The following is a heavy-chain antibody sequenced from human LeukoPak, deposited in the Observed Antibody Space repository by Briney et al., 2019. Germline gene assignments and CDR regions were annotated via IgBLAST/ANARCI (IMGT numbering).Heavy chain of an antibody. Sequence: GGSLRLSCAASGFTFSSYGMHWVRQAPGKGLEWVAVIWYGGSSKYYADSVKGRFTISRDNSKNTLYLQMNSLRAEDTAVYYCAREGQAGAYCGGDCYSGYFDYWGQGTLVTVSS. D-gene: IGHD2-21*02. CDR1: GFTFSSYG. J-gene: IGHJ4*02. V-gene: IGHV3-33*01. CDR2: IWYGGSSK. CDR3: AREGQAGAYCGGDCYSGYFDY.